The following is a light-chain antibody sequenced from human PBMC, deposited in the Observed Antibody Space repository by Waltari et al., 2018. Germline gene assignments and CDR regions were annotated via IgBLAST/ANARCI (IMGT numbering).Light chain of an antibody. CDR2: DTS. J-gene: IGKJ4*01. CDR1: QSVSYY. CDR3: QQRRNWPLT. V-gene: IGKV3-11*01. Sequence: EIVLTQSPATLSLSPGESATLSCRASQSVSYYLALYQQRPGQAPRLLIYDTSHRATGIPDRFSGSGSETDFTLTISSLEPEEFAVYYCQQRRNWPLTFGGGTKVEIK.